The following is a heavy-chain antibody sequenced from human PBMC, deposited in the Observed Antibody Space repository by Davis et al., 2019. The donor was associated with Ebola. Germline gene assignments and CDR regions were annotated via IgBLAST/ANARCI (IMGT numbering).Heavy chain of an antibody. CDR1: GYTFTGYY. J-gene: IGHJ5*02. Sequence: ASVKVSCKASGYTFTGYYMHWVRQAPGQGLEWMGWINPNSGGTNYAQKFQGRVTMTRDTSISTAYMELSSLRSEDTAVYYCARVGEQQLRTGWFDPWGQGTLVTVSS. CDR2: INPNSGGT. CDR3: ARVGEQQLRTGWFDP. D-gene: IGHD6-13*01. V-gene: IGHV1-2*02.